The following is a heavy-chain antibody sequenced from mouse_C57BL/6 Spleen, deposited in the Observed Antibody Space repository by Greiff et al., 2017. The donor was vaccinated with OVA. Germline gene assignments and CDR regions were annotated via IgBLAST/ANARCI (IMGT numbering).Heavy chain of an antibody. J-gene: IGHJ4*01. CDR2: ISSGSSTI. CDR3: ARGRITTVVEYYAMDY. Sequence: EVMLVESGGGLVKPGGSLKLSCAASGFTFSDYGMHWVRQAPEKGLEWVAYISSGSSTIYYADTVKGRFTISRDNAKNTLFLQMTSLRSEDTAMYYCARGRITTVVEYYAMDYWGQGTSVTVSS. D-gene: IGHD1-1*01. V-gene: IGHV5-17*01. CDR1: GFTFSDYG.